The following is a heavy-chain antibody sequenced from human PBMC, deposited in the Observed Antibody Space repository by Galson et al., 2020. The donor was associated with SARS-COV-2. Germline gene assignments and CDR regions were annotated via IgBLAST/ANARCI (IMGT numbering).Heavy chain of an antibody. Sequence: TGGSLRLSCAASGFTFSSNGIHWVRQAPGKGLEWVAVISYDGSNKYYADSVKGRFTISRDNSKNTLYLQMNSLRVDDTAVYYCAKPSRGVHTGRVLPPARFDYWGQGTLVTVSS. CDR2: ISYDGSNK. CDR1: GFTFSSNG. J-gene: IGHJ4*02. D-gene: IGHD5-18*01. CDR3: AKPSRGVHTGRVLPPARFDY. V-gene: IGHV3-30*18.